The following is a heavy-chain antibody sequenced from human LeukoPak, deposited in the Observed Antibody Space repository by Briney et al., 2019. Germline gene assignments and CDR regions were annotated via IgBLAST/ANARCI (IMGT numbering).Heavy chain of an antibody. J-gene: IGHJ6*02. Sequence: GGSLRLSCAASGFTVSSNYMSWVRQAPGKGLEWVSVIYSGGSTYYADSVKGRFTISRDNSKNTLYLQMNSLRAEDTAVYYCARDRRSSSWYPYYYYYGMDVWGRGTTVTVSS. V-gene: IGHV3-53*01. CDR1: GFTVSSNY. D-gene: IGHD6-13*01. CDR3: ARDRRSSSWYPYYYYYGMDV. CDR2: IYSGGST.